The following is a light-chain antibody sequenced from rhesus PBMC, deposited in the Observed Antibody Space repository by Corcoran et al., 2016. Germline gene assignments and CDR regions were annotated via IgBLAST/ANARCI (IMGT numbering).Light chain of an antibody. V-gene: IGKV3-10*01. Sequence: QVILTQSPATLSLSPGERATLSCRASQSVSSYLAWYQQKPGQAPRLLIYGASSRATGIPDRFSGSGSGTDFTLTISNLEPEDGGVYHCYQHSSGYSFGQGTKVEIK. J-gene: IGKJ2*01. CDR1: QSVSSY. CDR3: YQHSSGYS. CDR2: GAS.